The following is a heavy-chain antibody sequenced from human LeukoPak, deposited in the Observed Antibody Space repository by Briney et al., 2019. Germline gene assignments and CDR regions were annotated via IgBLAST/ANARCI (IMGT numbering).Heavy chain of an antibody. D-gene: IGHD6-19*01. J-gene: IGHJ5*02. Sequence: PSETLSLTCTVSSGSISTTYFWGWIRQPPGKELEWIGYIYYSGSTNYNPSLKSRVTISVDTSKNQFSLKLSSVTAADTAVYYCARGSIAVAGTVNWFDPWGQGTLVTVSS. CDR2: IYYSGST. CDR1: SGSISTTYF. CDR3: ARGSIAVAGTVNWFDP. V-gene: IGHV4-59*01.